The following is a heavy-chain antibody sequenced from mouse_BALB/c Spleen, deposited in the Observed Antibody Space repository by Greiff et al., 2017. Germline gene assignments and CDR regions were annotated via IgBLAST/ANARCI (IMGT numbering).Heavy chain of an antibody. CDR1: GFAFSSYD. CDR3: AGHGVRVRYFEV. D-gene: IGHD5-1*01. Sequence: EVHLVESGGGLVKPGGSLKLSCAASGFAFSSYDMSWVRQTPEKRLEWVAYISSGGGSTYYPDTVKGRSTISRNNAKNNLYLQMSSLKTEDTAMYYCAGHGVRVRYFEVWGAGTTVTVSS. CDR2: ISSGGGST. J-gene: IGHJ1*01. V-gene: IGHV5-12-1*01.